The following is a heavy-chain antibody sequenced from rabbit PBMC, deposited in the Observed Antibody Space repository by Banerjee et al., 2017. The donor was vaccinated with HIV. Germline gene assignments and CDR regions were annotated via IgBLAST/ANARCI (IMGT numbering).Heavy chain of an antibody. D-gene: IGHD2-1*01. CDR2: MNTSSGIT. CDR1: GFSFNNKYG. J-gene: IGHJ4*01. CDR3: ARDLAGDIGWNFGL. Sequence: QEQLEESGGDLVKPEGSLTLTCTASGFSFNNKYGMCWVRQAPGKGLEWIACMNTSSGITVYASWAKGRFTISKASSTTVTLQMTSLTAADTAAYFCARDLAGDIGWNFGLWGPGTLVTVS. V-gene: IGHV1S45*01.